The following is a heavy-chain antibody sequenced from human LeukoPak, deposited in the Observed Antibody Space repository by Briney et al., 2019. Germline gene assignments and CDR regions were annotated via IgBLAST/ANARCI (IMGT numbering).Heavy chain of an antibody. J-gene: IGHJ6*03. Sequence: ASVKVSCKASGYTFTSYGISWVRQAPGQGLEWMGWISAYNGNTNYAQKLQGRVTMTTDTSTSTAYMELRSLRSDDTAVYYCARGPTTFNFYYYYMDVWGKGTTVTVSS. CDR1: GYTFTSYG. V-gene: IGHV1-18*01. CDR3: ARGPTTFNFYYYYMDV. CDR2: ISAYNGNT. D-gene: IGHD4-17*01.